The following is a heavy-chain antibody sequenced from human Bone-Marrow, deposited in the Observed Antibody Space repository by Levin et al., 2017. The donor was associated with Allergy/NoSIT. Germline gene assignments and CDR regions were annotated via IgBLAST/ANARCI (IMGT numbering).Heavy chain of an antibody. J-gene: IGHJ4*02. CDR3: ARFEKYSSRWFGARVGYFDY. Sequence: SETLSLTCTVSGASISGGDYYWSWLRQSPGKGLDWIGYIYYSGTTHYNPSLRSRVSMSVDTSKNQFSLRLSSVTAADTAVYYCARFEKYSSRWFGARVGYFDYWGQGTLVTVSS. CDR1: GASISGGDYY. V-gene: IGHV4-30-4*01. D-gene: IGHD6-13*01. CDR2: IYYSGTT.